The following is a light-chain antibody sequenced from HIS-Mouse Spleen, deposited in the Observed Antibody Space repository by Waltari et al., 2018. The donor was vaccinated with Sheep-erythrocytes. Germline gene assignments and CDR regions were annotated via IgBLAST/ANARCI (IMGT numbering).Light chain of an antibody. CDR3: QAWDSSTGV. CDR1: KLGDKY. Sequence: SYELTQPPSVSVSPGQTASITCSGDKLGDKYACWYKQKPGQSPVVVIYTDRKRPSGTPGRISGPNSGNTAPLTISGAPAMGEADYLCQAWDSSTGVFGGGTKLTVL. V-gene: IGLV3-1*01. J-gene: IGLJ2*01. CDR2: TDR.